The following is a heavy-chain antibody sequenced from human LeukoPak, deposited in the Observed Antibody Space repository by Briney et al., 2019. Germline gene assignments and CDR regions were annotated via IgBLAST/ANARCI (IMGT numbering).Heavy chain of an antibody. V-gene: IGHV4-4*07. CDR2: TYTSGST. J-gene: IGHJ4*02. Sequence: SETLSLTCTVSGGSISSYYWSWIRQPAGKGLEWIGRTYTSGSTNYNPSLKSRVTMSVDTSKNQFSLKLSSVTAADAAVYYCARELKSGSYGYWGQGTLVTVSS. CDR1: GGSISSYY. D-gene: IGHD1-26*01. CDR3: ARELKSGSYGY.